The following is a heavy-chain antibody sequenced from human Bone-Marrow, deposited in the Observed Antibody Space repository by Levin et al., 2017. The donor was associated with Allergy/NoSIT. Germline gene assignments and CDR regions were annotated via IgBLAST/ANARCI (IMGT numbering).Heavy chain of an antibody. CDR1: GFIFSDYY. Sequence: GGSLRLSCAASGFIFSDYYISWIRQAPGKGPELVSYISGGATTTYYADSVKGRFTISRDNAKNSLYLQMTSLRAEDTAVYFCAREGIVVAGSSSTSYYFGMDVWGQGTTVTVSS. CDR2: ISGGATTT. J-gene: IGHJ6*02. CDR3: AREGIVVAGSSSTSYYFGMDV. D-gene: IGHD2-15*01. V-gene: IGHV3-11*01.